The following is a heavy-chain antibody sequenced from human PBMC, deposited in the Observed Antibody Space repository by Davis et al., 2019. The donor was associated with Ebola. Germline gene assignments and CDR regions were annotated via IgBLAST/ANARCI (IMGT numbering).Heavy chain of an antibody. CDR2: IYYRWTT. J-gene: IGHJ4*02. D-gene: IGHD3-10*01. CDR3: ARQYFTRGNYLDH. V-gene: IGHV4-59*08. Sequence: SETLSLTCTVSGGSISTYYWSWIRQPPGTGLEWIGNIYYRWTTTDNPSFRRRVTTSVDTLNNRFSLKLTSVTAADTATYYCARQYFTRGNYLDHWGQGALVTGSS. CDR1: GGSISTYY.